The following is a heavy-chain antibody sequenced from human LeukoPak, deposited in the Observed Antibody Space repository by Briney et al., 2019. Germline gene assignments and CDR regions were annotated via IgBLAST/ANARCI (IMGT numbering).Heavy chain of an antibody. V-gene: IGHV3-64*01. D-gene: IGHD6-6*01. CDR3: ARDRRKQLVMGSKDNWFDP. CDR2: VSSNGGST. Sequence: PGGSLRLSCAASGFSFSNYAFHWVRQAPGKGLEYISIVSSNGGSTYYATSVKGRFTISRDNSKNTLYLQMNSLRAEDTAVYYCARDRRKQLVMGSKDNWFDPWGQGTLVTVSS. J-gene: IGHJ5*02. CDR1: GFSFSNYA.